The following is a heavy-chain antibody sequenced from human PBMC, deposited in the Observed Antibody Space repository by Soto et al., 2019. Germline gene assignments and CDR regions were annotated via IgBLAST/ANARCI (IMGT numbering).Heavy chain of an antibody. D-gene: IGHD2-15*01. J-gene: IGHJ4*02. CDR3: ARNWEGYCSGDSCYKAFAS. Sequence: GGSLRLSCAASGFTFSNYAMNWVRQPPGKGLEWVSTISGSGGSSYYADSVKGRFTISRDNSKNSLYLQMNSLRDDDTAVYYCARNWEGYCSGDSCYKAFASWGQGTLVPVSS. CDR1: GFTFSNYA. V-gene: IGHV3-23*01. CDR2: ISGSGGSS.